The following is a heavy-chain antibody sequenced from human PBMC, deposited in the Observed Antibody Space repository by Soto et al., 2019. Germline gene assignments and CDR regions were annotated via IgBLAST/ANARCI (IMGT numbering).Heavy chain of an antibody. CDR3: ARDQSGYRADYGLDV. Sequence: SETLSLTCTVSGGSITSGDHYWNWIRQPPGKGLEWIGYIYYNGRTYYNPSLKSRVSISVDTPKNQFSLKLSSLTAADTAVYYCARDQSGYRADYGLDVSGQGTTVAVCS. CDR1: GGSITSGDHY. CDR2: IYYNGRT. J-gene: IGHJ6*02. D-gene: IGHD3-3*01. V-gene: IGHV4-30-4*01.